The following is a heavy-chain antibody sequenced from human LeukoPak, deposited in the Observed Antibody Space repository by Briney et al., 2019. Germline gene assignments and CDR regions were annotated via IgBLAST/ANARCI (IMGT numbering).Heavy chain of an antibody. V-gene: IGHV3-43*01. CDR1: GFTFDDYT. D-gene: IGHD5-24*01. Sequence: GGSLRLSCAASGFTFDDYTMHWVRQAPGRGLEWVSLFSWDGGSKYYADSVKGRFTIPRDNSKKSLYLQMNSLRPEDTALYYCARETESQRSFDYWGQGTLVTVSS. CDR3: ARETESQRSFDY. J-gene: IGHJ4*02. CDR2: FSWDGGSK.